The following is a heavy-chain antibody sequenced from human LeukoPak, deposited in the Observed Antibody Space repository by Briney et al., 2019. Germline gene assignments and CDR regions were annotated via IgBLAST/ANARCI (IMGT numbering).Heavy chain of an antibody. D-gene: IGHD3-22*01. CDR3: ARPTRITMIVVVIGGGY. J-gene: IGHJ4*02. Sequence: ASVKVSCKASGYTFTSYGISWVRQAPGQGLEWMGWISGYNGNTNYAQKFQGRVTMTTDTSTSTAYMELRSLRSEDTAVYYCARPTRITMIVVVIGGGYWGQGTLVTVSS. CDR2: ISGYNGNT. V-gene: IGHV1-18*01. CDR1: GYTFTSYG.